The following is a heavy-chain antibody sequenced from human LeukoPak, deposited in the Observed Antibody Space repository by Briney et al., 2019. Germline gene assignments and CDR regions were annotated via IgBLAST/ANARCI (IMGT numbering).Heavy chain of an antibody. Sequence: ASVKVSCKASGYTFTSYDINWVRQATGHGLEWMGWMNPNSANTGYAQKFQGRVTMTRNTSISTAYMELSTLKSEDTAVYYCARSRNHRASWDDLEYWGPGTLVTVSS. V-gene: IGHV1-8*01. CDR2: MNPNSANT. J-gene: IGHJ4*02. CDR3: ARSRNHRASWDDLEY. CDR1: GYTFTSYD. D-gene: IGHD1-1*01.